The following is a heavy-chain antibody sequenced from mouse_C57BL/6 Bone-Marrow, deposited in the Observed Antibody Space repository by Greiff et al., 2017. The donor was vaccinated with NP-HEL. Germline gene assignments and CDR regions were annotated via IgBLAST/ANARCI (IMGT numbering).Heavy chain of an antibody. CDR2: ICTGGGT. V-gene: IGHV2-9-1*01. CDR3: ARRGSSYAMDY. D-gene: IGHD1-1*01. Sequence: VQLQQSGPGLVAPSQSLSITCTVSGFSLTSYAISWVRQPPGKGLEWLGVICTGGGTNYNSALKSRLSISKDNSKSQVFLKMNSLQTDDTARYYCARRGSSYAMDYWGQGTSVTVSS. J-gene: IGHJ4*01. CDR1: GFSLTSYA.